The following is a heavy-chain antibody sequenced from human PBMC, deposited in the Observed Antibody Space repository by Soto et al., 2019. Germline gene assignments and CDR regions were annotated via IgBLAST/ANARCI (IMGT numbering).Heavy chain of an antibody. J-gene: IGHJ6*03. V-gene: IGHV3-21*01. CDR1: GFTFSSYS. CDR3: ARRGDYGDDSYYYYYYMDV. Sequence: GGSLRLSCAASGFTFSSYSMNWVRQAPGKGLEWVSSISSSSSYIYYADSVKGRFTISRDNAKNSLYLQMNSLRAEDTAVYYCARRGDYGDDSYYYYYYMDVWGKGTTVTVSS. CDR2: ISSSSSYI. D-gene: IGHD4-17*01.